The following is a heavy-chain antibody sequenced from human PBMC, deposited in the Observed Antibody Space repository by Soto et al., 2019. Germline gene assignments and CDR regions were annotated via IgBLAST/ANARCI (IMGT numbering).Heavy chain of an antibody. Sequence: SETLCLTCTVSGVSISSGDYYWSWFRQPPGQGLEWIGYIYYSGSTYYNPSLKSRLTMSVDASKNHLSLKLSSVTAADTAVYYCARVWIRRSDTNWFDPWGPGTLVTVPS. CDR1: GVSISSGDYY. J-gene: IGHJ5*02. CDR3: ARVWIRRSDTNWFDP. V-gene: IGHV4-30-4*01. D-gene: IGHD2-2*03. CDR2: IYYSGST.